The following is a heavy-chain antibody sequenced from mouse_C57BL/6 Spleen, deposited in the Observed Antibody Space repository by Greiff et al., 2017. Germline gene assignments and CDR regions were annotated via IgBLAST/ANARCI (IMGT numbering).Heavy chain of an antibody. J-gene: IGHJ3*01. D-gene: IGHD2-5*01. V-gene: IGHV14-1*01. Sequence: VQLQQSGAELVRPGASVKLSCTASGFNIKDYYMHWVKQRPEQGLEWIGRIDPEDGDTEYAPKFQGKATMTADTSSNTAYLQLSSLTSEDTAVYYCTTAGYSNSPFAYWGQGTLVTVSA. CDR2: IDPEDGDT. CDR3: TTAGYSNSPFAY. CDR1: GFNIKDYY.